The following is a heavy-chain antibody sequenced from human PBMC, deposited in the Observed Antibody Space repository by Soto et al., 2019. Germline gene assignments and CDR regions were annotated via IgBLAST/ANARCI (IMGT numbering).Heavy chain of an antibody. V-gene: IGHV3-23*01. Sequence: PGGSLRLSCVASGFTFSSYAMNWVRRAPGMGLEWVSTISGSGGSIYYADSVKGRFAISRDNSKNTLFLQMSSLRVEDTAIYYCVKGIGYGYDFLDYWGQGTLVTVSS. CDR3: VKGIGYGYDFLDY. J-gene: IGHJ4*02. CDR2: ISGSGGSI. CDR1: GFTFSSYA. D-gene: IGHD5-18*01.